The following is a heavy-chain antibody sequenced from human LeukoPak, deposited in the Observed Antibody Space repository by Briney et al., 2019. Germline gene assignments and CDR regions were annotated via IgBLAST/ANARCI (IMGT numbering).Heavy chain of an antibody. V-gene: IGHV3-7*01. D-gene: IGHD1-26*01. CDR2: IKQDGSEK. J-gene: IGHJ4*02. Sequence: PGGSLRLSCAASGFTISTYWMSWVRQAPGKGLEWVANIKQDGSEKYYVDSVKGRFTISRDNAKNSLYLQMNSLRAEDTAVYYCARDHGRSLLDYWGQGTLVTVSS. CDR1: GFTISTYW. CDR3: ARDHGRSLLDY.